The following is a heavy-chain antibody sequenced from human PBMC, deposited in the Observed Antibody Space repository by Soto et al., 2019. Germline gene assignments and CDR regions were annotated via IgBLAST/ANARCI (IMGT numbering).Heavy chain of an antibody. CDR3: ARDLRGYQLLYAYGTDV. Sequence: AGSLRLSSAASGFTFSSYGMHWVRQAPGKGLEWVAVIWYDGSNKYYADSVKGRFTISRDNSKNTLYLQMNSLRAEDTAVYYCARDLRGYQLLYAYGTDVWGQGTTVAVYS. CDR2: IWYDGSNK. D-gene: IGHD2-2*02. CDR1: GFTFSSYG. V-gene: IGHV3-33*01. J-gene: IGHJ6*02.